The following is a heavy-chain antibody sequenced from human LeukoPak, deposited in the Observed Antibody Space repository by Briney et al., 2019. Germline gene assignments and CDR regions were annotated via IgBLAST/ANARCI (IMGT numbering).Heavy chain of an antibody. CDR1: GFTFSSYS. J-gene: IGHJ4*02. V-gene: IGHV3-21*01. D-gene: IGHD3-10*01. Sequence: GGSLRLSCAASGFTFSSYSMNWVRQAPVKGLEWVSSISSSSSYIYYADSVKGRFTISRDNAKNPLYLQMNSLRAEDTAVYYCASSGGHLGLDYWGQGTLVTVSS. CDR3: ASSGGHLGLDY. CDR2: ISSSSSYI.